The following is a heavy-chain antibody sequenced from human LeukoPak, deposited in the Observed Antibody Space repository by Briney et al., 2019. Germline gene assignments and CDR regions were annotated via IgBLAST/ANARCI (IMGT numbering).Heavy chain of an antibody. CDR2: ISYDGSNK. J-gene: IGHJ6*02. CDR3: ARDRGPLEGAVGATKRASYYYYGMDV. Sequence: QTGRSLRLSCAASGFTFSSYAMHWVRQAPGKGLEWVAVISYDGSNKYYADSVKGRFTISRDNSKNTLYLQMNSLRAEDTAVYYCARDRGPLEGAVGATKRASYYYYGMDVWGQGTTVTVSS. CDR1: GFTFSSYA. D-gene: IGHD1-26*01. V-gene: IGHV3-30-3*01.